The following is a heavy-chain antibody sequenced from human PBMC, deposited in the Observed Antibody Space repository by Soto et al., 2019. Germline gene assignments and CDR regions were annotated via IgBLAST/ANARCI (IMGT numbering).Heavy chain of an antibody. D-gene: IGHD3-10*01. CDR3: ARSGSYMYWFDP. V-gene: IGHV4-59*01. J-gene: IGHJ5*02. Sequence: SETLSLTCTVSGGSISSYYWSWIRQPPGKGLEWIGYIYYSGSTNYNPSLKSRVTISVDTSKNQFSLKLSSVTAADTAVYYCARSGSYMYWFDPWGQGTLVTVSS. CDR1: GGSISSYY. CDR2: IYYSGST.